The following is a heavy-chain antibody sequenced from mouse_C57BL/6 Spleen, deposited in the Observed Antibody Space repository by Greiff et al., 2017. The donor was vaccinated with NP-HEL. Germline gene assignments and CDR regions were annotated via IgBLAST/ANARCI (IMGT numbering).Heavy chain of an antibody. J-gene: IGHJ2*01. CDR1: GYTFTSYW. Sequence: QVQLQQPGAELVKPGASVKMSCKASGYTFTSYWITWVKQRPGQGLEWIGDIYPGSGSTNYNEKFKSKATLTVDTSSSTAYMQLSSLTSEDSSVYDCARRGLRAFYFDYWGQGTTLTVSS. V-gene: IGHV1-55*01. CDR3: ARRGLRAFYFDY. CDR2: IYPGSGST. D-gene: IGHD1-1*01.